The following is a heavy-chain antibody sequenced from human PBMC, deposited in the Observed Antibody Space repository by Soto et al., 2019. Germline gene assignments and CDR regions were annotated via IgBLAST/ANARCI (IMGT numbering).Heavy chain of an antibody. CDR2: IYHSGST. Sequence: SLPRTDFGGSVNGAAYYWTLIRQHPEKGLEWIGYIYHSGSTFYNPSLKGRVTMSVDTSKNQFSLKLNSVTAADTAVYYCARIKGGAAGNFDYWGQGALVTVSS. J-gene: IGHJ4*02. CDR3: ARIKGGAAGNFDY. V-gene: IGHV4-31*03. CDR1: GGSVNGAAYY. D-gene: IGHD6-13*01.